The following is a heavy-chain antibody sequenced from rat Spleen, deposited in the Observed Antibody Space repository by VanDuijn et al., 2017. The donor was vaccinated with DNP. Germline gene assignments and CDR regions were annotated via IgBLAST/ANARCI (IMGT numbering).Heavy chain of an antibody. J-gene: IGHJ4*01. CDR1: GFTFSSFW. Sequence: EVQLVETGGGLVQPGRSLKLSCVASGFTFSSFWMHWIRQVPGKGLEWVASINTDGGTTFYPDSVKGRFTISRDNEETTVYLQMNSQRSEDQATYYCAKSWGYYAMDAWGQGTSVTVSS. V-gene: IGHV5-58*01. D-gene: IGHD4-6*01. CDR2: INTDGGTT. CDR3: AKSWGYYAMDA.